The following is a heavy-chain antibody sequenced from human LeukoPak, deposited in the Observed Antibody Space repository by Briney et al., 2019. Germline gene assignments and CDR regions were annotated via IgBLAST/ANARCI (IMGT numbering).Heavy chain of an antibody. J-gene: IGHJ6*04. Sequence: GGSLRLSCAASGFTVSSNYMSWVRQAPEKGLEWVGFIRRKGYGGTTEYAPPVKGRFIISRDDSKSTAYLQMNSLKTEDTAVYYCTRDHDFWSGPFDVWGKGTTVTVSS. CDR3: TRDHDFWSGPFDV. CDR1: GFTVSSNY. CDR2: IRRKGYGGTT. V-gene: IGHV3-49*04. D-gene: IGHD3-3*01.